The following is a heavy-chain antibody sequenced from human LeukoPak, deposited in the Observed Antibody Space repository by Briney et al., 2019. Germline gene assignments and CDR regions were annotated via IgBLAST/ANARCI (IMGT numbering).Heavy chain of an antibody. Sequence: GGSLRLSCAASGFTFSSYAMTWVRQAPATGLEWVSGISGSGGSTYYADSVKGRFTISRDNSKNTLYLQMNSLRAEDTAVYYCAKFIRVGATDFDYWGQGTLVTVSS. V-gene: IGHV3-23*01. D-gene: IGHD1-26*01. J-gene: IGHJ4*02. CDR1: GFTFSSYA. CDR3: AKFIRVGATDFDY. CDR2: ISGSGGST.